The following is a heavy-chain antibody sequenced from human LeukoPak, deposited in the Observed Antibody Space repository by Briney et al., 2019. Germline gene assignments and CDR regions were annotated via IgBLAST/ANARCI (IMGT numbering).Heavy chain of an antibody. CDR3: ARGLGYCSSTSCHNWFDP. J-gene: IGHJ5*02. CDR1: GGSFSGYY. CDR2: INHSGST. Sequence: SETLSLTSAVYGGSFSGYYWSWIRQPPGKGLEWIGEINHSGSTNYNPSLKSRVTISVDTSKNQFSLKLSSVTAADTAVYYCARGLGYCSSTSCHNWFDPWGQGTLVTVSS. D-gene: IGHD2-2*01. V-gene: IGHV4-34*01.